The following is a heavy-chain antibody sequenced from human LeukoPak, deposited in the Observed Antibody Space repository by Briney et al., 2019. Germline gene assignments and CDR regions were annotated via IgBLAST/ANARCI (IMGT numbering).Heavy chain of an antibody. V-gene: IGHV1-69*13. CDR2: IIPIFGTA. J-gene: IGHJ4*02. CDR1: GYTFASYG. CDR3: ARDRSGSGYFDY. D-gene: IGHD3-3*01. Sequence: SVTVSCTASGYTFASYGISWVRQAPGQGLEWMGGIIPIFGTANYAQKFQGRVTITADESTSTAYMELSSLRSEDTAVYYCARDRSGSGYFDYWGQGTLVTVSS.